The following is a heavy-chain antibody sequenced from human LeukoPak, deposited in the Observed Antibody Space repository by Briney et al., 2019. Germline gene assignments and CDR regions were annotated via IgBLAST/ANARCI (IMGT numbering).Heavy chain of an antibody. CDR1: GGTFISYA. D-gene: IGHD1-26*01. J-gene: IGHJ4*02. Sequence: GASVKVSCKASGGTFISYAISWVRQAPGQGLEWVGGIIPIFGTANYAQKFQGRVTITADESTSTAYMELSSLRSEDTAVYYCARGTSGSYSPVDYWGQGTLVTVSS. CDR3: ARGTSGSYSPVDY. V-gene: IGHV1-69*13. CDR2: IIPIFGTA.